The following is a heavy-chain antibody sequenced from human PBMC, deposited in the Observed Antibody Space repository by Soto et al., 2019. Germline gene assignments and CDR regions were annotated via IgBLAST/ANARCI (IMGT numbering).Heavy chain of an antibody. J-gene: IGHJ5*02. CDR1: GGSISSGGYY. CDR2: IYYSGST. CDR3: ARGQQLARSLPPRNWFDP. Sequence: VQLQESGPGLVKPSQTLSLTCTVSGGSISSGGYYWSWIRQLPGKGLEWIGYIYYSGSTYYNPSLNSRVSTLPDKSKTQFSRKLSSVTAADTAVYYCARGQQLARSLPPRNWFDPWGPGTLVTVSS. V-gene: IGHV4-31*03. D-gene: IGHD6-13*01.